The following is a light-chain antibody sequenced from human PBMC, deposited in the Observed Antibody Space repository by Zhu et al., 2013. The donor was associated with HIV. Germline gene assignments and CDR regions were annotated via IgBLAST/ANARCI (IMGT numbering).Light chain of an antibody. CDR1: QGIGNY. Sequence: DIQMTQSPSSLSASIGDRVTITCRASQGIGNYLAWYQQRPGKPPKLLISATSTLQSGVPSRFSGSGSGTGFTLTISSLQAEDVATYYCQQFNSYPYTFGQGTTLEIK. CDR3: QQFNSYPYT. CDR2: ATS. V-gene: IGKV1-27*01. J-gene: IGKJ2*01.